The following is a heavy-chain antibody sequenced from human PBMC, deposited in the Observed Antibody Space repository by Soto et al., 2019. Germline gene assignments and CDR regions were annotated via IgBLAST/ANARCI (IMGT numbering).Heavy chain of an antibody. CDR2: INHSGST. D-gene: IGHD3-3*01. CDR3: ARAPVAGLRFLEWLFPYGMDV. V-gene: IGHV4-34*01. Sequence: SETLSLTCAVYGGSFSGYYWSWIRQPPGKGLEWIGEINHSGSTNYNPSLKSRVTISVDTSKNQFSPKLSSVTAADTAVYYCARAPVAGLRFLEWLFPYGMDVWGQGTTVTVSS. J-gene: IGHJ6*02. CDR1: GGSFSGYY.